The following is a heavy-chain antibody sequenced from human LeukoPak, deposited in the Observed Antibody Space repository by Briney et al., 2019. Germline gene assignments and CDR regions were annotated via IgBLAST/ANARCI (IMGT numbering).Heavy chain of an antibody. CDR2: IYYSGSA. V-gene: IGHV4-59*01. J-gene: IGHJ4*02. D-gene: IGHD3-16*01. Sequence: SETLSLTCTVSGGSLCIYYRNWIRQPPGKGLEWIGYIYYSGSANYNPSLKRRVTISQKTSQNHMTPKQRSLTAAGTALFYCGRGGYGWRSFDFWGQGTLVTVSS. CDR1: GGSLCIYY. CDR3: GRGGYGWRSFDF.